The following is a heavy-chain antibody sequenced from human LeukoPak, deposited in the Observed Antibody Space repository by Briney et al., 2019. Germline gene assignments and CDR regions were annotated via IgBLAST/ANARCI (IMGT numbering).Heavy chain of an antibody. D-gene: IGHD2-21*02. CDR1: GFTLSNRT. CDR2: ISVSSSYI. J-gene: IGHJ6*02. CDR3: ARGRYCGGDCYRHYGMDV. Sequence: PGGSLRLSCAASGFTLSNRTMNWVRQAPGKGLEWVSSISVSSSYIYYADSVKGRFTISRDNAKNSLYLQMNSLRAEDTAVYYCARGRYCGGDCYRHYGMDVWGQGTTVTVSS. V-gene: IGHV3-21*01.